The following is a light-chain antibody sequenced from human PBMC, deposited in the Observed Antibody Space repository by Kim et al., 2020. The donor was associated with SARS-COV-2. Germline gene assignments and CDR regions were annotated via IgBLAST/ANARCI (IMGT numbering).Light chain of an antibody. J-gene: IGKJ1*01. CDR2: GAS. Sequence: PGERPTLPGRASLSMSGNFLAWYQQKPGQAPRRLIYGASSRATGIPDRFSGSGSGTDFTLTISRLEPEDSAVYYCQQYGNSPPWTFGQGTKVDIK. CDR3: QQYGNSPPWT. V-gene: IGKV3-20*01. CDR1: LSMSGNF.